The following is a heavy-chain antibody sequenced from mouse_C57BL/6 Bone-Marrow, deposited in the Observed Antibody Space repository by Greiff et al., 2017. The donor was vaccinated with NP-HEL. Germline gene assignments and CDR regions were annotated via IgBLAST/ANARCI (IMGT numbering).Heavy chain of an antibody. CDR1: GYTFTDYY. Sequence: EVQLQQSGPELVKPGASVKISCKASGYTFTDYYMNWVKQSHGKSLEWIGDINPNNGGTSYNQKFKGKATLTVDKSSSTAYMELRSLTSEDSAVYYCARSGVVYYGPWFAYWGQGTLVTVSA. D-gene: IGHD2-1*01. V-gene: IGHV1-26*01. J-gene: IGHJ3*01. CDR2: INPNNGGT. CDR3: ARSGVVYYGPWFAY.